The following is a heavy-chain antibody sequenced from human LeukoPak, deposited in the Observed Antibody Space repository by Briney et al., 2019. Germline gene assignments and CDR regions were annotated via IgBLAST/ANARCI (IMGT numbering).Heavy chain of an antibody. J-gene: IGHJ3*02. CDR3: ARDLSYYYDSSGYYHTSSAFDI. Sequence: ASVKVSCKASGYTFTGYYMHWVRQAPGQGLEWMGWINPNSGGTNYAQKFQGRVTMTRDTSISTAYMELSRLRSDDTAVYYCARDLSYYYDSSGYYHTSSAFDIWGQGTMVTVSS. V-gene: IGHV1-2*02. D-gene: IGHD3-22*01. CDR2: INPNSGGT. CDR1: GYTFTGYY.